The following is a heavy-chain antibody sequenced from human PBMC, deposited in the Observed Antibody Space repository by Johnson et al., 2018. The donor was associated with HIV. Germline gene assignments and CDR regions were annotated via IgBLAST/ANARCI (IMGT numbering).Heavy chain of an antibody. CDR2: IYSGGST. CDR1: GFTVSSNY. CDR3: ARLSEHIVVVTAWADAFDI. J-gene: IGHJ3*02. D-gene: IGHD2-21*02. V-gene: IGHV3-66*04. Sequence: VQLVESGGGLVQPGGSLRLSCAASGFTVSSNYMSWVRQAPGKGLEWVSVIYSGGSTYYADSVKGRFTLASDNSKNTLYLQMNSLRAEDTAVYYCARLSEHIVVVTAWADAFDIWGQGTMVTVSS.